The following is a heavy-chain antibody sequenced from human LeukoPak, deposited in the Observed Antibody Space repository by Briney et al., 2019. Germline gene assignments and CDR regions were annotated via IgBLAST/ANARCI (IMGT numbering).Heavy chain of an antibody. CDR2: INPNSGGT. J-gene: IGHJ4*02. D-gene: IGHD2-15*01. CDR3: ARAAPGYCSGGSCPPRFDY. V-gene: IGHV1-2*02. Sequence: ASVKVSCKASGYTFTSYGISWVRQAPGQGLEWMGWINPNSGGTNYAQKFQGRVTMTRDTSISTAYTELSRLRSDDTAVYYCARAAPGYCSGGSCPPRFDYWGQGTLVTVSS. CDR1: GYTFTSYG.